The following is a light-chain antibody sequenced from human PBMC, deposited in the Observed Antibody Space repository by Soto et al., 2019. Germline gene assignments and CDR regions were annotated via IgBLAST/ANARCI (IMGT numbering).Light chain of an antibody. Sequence: QLVLTQSPSASASLGDSVKLTCTLSSGHSSYAIAWHQQQPEKGPRYLMNLNSDGSHSKGDGIPDRFSGSSSGAERYLTISSLQSEDEADYYCQTWGTGFRVFGGGTKLTVL. CDR2: LNSDGSH. CDR1: SGHSSYA. CDR3: QTWGTGFRV. J-gene: IGLJ3*02. V-gene: IGLV4-69*01.